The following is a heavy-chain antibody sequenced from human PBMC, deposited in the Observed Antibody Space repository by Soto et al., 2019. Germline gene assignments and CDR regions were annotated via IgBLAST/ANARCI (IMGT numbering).Heavy chain of an antibody. J-gene: IGHJ4*02. Sequence: QVQVVESGGGVVQPGGSLRLSCAASGFTFSTSAMHWVRQAPGKGLEWMAMISYGGNNKYSADSVKGRLTISRGLSEGTLYLQMNSLRIEDTAVYYCAREEFEDGSGHFGYWGQGTLVSVSS. CDR1: GFTFSTSA. D-gene: IGHD3-22*01. CDR3: AREEFEDGSGHFGY. V-gene: IGHV3-30-3*01. CDR2: ISYGGNNK.